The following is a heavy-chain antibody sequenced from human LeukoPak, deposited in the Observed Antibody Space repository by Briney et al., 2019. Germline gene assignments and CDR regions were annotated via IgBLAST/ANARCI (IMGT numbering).Heavy chain of an antibody. CDR3: ARALGYCSGGSCTRGYNWFDP. Sequence: KPSETLSLTCTVSGGSISSSDYYWGWIRQPPGKGLEWIGSIYFGGSTYYNPSLKSRVTISVDTSMNQFSLKLSFVPTADTAVYYCARALGYCSGGSCTRGYNWFDPWGQGTLVTVSS. J-gene: IGHJ5*02. CDR1: GGSISSSDYY. V-gene: IGHV4-39*01. D-gene: IGHD2-15*01. CDR2: IYFGGST.